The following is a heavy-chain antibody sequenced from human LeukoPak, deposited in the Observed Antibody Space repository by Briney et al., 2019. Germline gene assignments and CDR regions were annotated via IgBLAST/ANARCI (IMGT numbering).Heavy chain of an antibody. CDR1: GYTFTGYY. CDR3: ARDRPLGYCSSTSCYSIDP. CDR2: INPNTGGT. J-gene: IGHJ5*02. D-gene: IGHD2-2*01. V-gene: IGHV1-2*06. Sequence: ASVKVSCKASGYTFTGYYMHWVRQAPGQGLEWMGRINPNTGGTNYAQKFQGRVTMTRDTSISTAYMELSRLRSDDTAVYYCARDRPLGYCSSTSCYSIDPWGQGTLVTVSS.